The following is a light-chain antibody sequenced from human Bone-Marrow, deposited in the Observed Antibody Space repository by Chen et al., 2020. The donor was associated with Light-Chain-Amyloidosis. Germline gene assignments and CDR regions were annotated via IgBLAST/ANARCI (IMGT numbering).Light chain of an antibody. CDR3: QVWDRSIDRPV. CDR1: NIGSTS. CDR2: DDC. V-gene: IGLV3-21*02. Sequence: SYVLTQPSSVSVAPGQTDTIACGGNNIGSTSVHWYQQTPGQAPLLGVYDDCARPSGIPERLAGSNSGNTATLTISRVVAGDEADYCSQVWDRSIDRPVFGGVTKLTVL. J-gene: IGLJ3*02.